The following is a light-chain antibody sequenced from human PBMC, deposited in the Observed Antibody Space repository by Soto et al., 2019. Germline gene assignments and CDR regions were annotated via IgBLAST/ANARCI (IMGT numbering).Light chain of an antibody. CDR2: LTF. V-gene: IGKV2-28*01. CDR3: MQALQTPRT. J-gene: IGKJ2*02. Sequence: DIVMTQSPLSLPVTPGEPASISCRSSQSLLYSNGYNYLDWYLQKPGQSPQLLIYLTFNRSSGVPDRFSGSGSGTDFTLNISRVEAEDVGVYYCMQALQTPRTFGQGTKLEIK. CDR1: QSLLYSNGYNY.